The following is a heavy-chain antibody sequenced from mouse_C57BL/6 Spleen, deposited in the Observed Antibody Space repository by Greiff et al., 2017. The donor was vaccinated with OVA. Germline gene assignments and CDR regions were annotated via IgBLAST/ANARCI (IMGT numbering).Heavy chain of an antibody. Sequence: EVKLEESGGGLVKPGGSLKLSCAASGFTFSSYAMSWVRQTPEKRLEWVATISDGGSYTYYPDNVKGRFPISRDNAKNNLYLQMSHLKSEDTAMYCCARNRGGGFAYWGQGTLVTVSA. CDR2: ISDGGSYT. D-gene: IGHD3-1*01. V-gene: IGHV5-4*03. CDR1: GFTFSSYA. J-gene: IGHJ3*01. CDR3: ARNRGGGFAY.